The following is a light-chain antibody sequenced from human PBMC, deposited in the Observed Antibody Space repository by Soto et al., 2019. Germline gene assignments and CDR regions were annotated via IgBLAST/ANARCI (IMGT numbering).Light chain of an antibody. Sequence: QSVLTQPPSASGSPGQSVTISCTGTSSDVGGYNFVSWYQQHPGKAPKLMIYEVTKRPSGVPDRFSGSKSDNTASLTVSGLQTEDEADYYCSSYAGSDSFVFGGGTKLTVL. V-gene: IGLV2-8*01. CDR1: SSDVGGYNF. CDR3: SSYAGSDSFV. CDR2: EVT. J-gene: IGLJ3*02.